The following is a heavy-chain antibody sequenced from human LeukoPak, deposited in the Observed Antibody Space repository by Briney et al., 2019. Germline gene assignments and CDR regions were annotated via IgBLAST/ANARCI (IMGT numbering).Heavy chain of an antibody. CDR1: GFTFSSYS. D-gene: IGHD3-22*01. CDR3: ARDRLGDYDHSGYYDK. Sequence: GGSLRLSCAASGFTFSSYSTNWVRQAPGEGLEWVSYICDSGRTIYYADSVKGRFTISRDNAKNSVYLQMNNLRAEDTAVYYCARDRLGDYDHSGYYDKWGQGTLVTVSS. V-gene: IGHV3-48*04. CDR2: ICDSGRTI. J-gene: IGHJ4*02.